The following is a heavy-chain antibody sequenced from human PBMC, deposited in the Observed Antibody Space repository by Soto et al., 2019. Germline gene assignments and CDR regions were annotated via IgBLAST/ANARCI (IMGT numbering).Heavy chain of an antibody. CDR3: ARAEEDSDYYYYGMDV. Sequence: SQTLSLTCVGSGDTVSSNRVAWNWGRQSPSRGLEWLGRTYYRSRWYSDYAVSVRSRIDINADTSKNQVSLQLNSVTPEDTAVYYCARAEEDSDYYYYGMDVWGQGTTVTVSS. J-gene: IGHJ6*02. CDR2: TYYRSRWYS. V-gene: IGHV6-1*01. D-gene: IGHD2-15*01. CDR1: GDTVSSNRVA.